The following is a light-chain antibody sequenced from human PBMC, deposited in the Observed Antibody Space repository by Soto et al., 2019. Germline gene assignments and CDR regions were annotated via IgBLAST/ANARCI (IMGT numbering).Light chain of an antibody. CDR2: DAS. V-gene: IGKV3-11*01. Sequence: EIVLTHSPATLSLSPWEIATLSCRASQSVISYLAWYQHKPGLAPRLLIYDASNRATGIPARFIGSGSGTDFTLTISSLEPEDFAVYYCQQYNNWPRTFGQGTKVDIK. J-gene: IGKJ1*01. CDR3: QQYNNWPRT. CDR1: QSVISY.